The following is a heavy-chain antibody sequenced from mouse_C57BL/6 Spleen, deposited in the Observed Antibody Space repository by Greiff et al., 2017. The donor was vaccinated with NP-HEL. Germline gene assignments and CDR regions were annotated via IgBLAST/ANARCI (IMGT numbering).Heavy chain of an antibody. CDR1: GYAFSSSW. D-gene: IGHD1-1*01. CDR2: IYPGDGDT. J-gene: IGHJ3*01. CDR3: ARPLGSSPWFAD. Sequence: VQLQQSGPELVKPGASVKISCKASGYAFSSSWMNWVKQRPGKGLEWIGRIYPGDGDTNYNGKFKGKATLTADKSSSTAYMQLSSLTSEDSAVYFCARPLGSSPWFADWGQGTLVTVSA. V-gene: IGHV1-82*01.